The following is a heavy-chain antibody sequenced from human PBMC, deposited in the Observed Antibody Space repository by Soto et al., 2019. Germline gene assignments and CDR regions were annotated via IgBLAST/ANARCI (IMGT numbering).Heavy chain of an antibody. D-gene: IGHD1-20*01. Sequence: LRLSCAASGFTFSSYGMHWVRQAPGKGLEWVAVISYDGSNKYYADSVKGRFTISSDNSKNTLYLQMNSLRAEDTAVYYCAKDNPYNWNDVFDYWGQGTLVTVSS. CDR3: AKDNPYNWNDVFDY. CDR1: GFTFSSYG. CDR2: ISYDGSNK. J-gene: IGHJ4*02. V-gene: IGHV3-30*18.